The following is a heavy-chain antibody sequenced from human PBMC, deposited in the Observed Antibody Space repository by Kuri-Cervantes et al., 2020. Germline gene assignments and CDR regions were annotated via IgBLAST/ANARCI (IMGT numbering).Heavy chain of an antibody. Sequence: ASVKVSCKASGYTFTYRYLHWVRQAPGQALEWMGWMNPNSGNTGYAQKFQGRVTMTRNTSISTAYMELSSLRSEDTAVYYCARGQVGGYYYYMDVWGKGTTVTVSS. CDR1: GYTFTYRY. D-gene: IGHD3-16*01. J-gene: IGHJ6*03. CDR3: ARGQVGGYYYYMDV. CDR2: MNPNSGNT. V-gene: IGHV1-8*02.